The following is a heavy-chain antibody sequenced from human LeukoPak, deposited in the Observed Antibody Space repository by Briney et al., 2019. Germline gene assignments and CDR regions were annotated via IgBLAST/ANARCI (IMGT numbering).Heavy chain of an antibody. V-gene: IGHV4-38-2*02. D-gene: IGHD2-2*02. CDR2: LYHSGST. J-gene: IGHJ4*02. Sequence: GSLRLSCAASGFTFSSYAMSWVRQPPGKGLEWIGSLYHSGSTYYNPSLRSRVTISLDTSKNQFSLKLSSVTAADTAVYYCATDPTGYCSTASCYTAYWGQGTLVTVSS. CDR1: GFTFSSYA. CDR3: ATDPTGYCSTASCYTAY.